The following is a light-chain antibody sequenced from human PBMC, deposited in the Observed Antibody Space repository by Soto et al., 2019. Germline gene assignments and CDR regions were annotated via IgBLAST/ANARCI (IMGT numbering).Light chain of an antibody. CDR2: TND. V-gene: IGLV1-44*01. J-gene: IGLJ3*02. Sequence: QSVLSQPPSASGTPGQRVTISCSGSSSNIGDNTVNWYKQLPGAAPTLLIYTNDKRPAGAPDRISGSKSGTSASLAISGLQSEAEADYYCATWDDSLNGWVFGGGTKLTVL. CDR3: ATWDDSLNGWV. CDR1: SSNIGDNT.